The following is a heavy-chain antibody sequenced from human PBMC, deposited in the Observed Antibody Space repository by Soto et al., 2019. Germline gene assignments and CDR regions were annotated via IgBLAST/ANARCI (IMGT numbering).Heavy chain of an antibody. Sequence: QVQLVEAGGGVVQPGRSLRLSCAASGFTFSSYAMHWVRQAPGKGLEWVAVISYDGSNKYYADSVKGRFTISKDNSKNPLYLQMNGVGAEDTAVYHCERDYGGVAGSRHYYGMDVWGQGTTVTVSS. CDR2: ISYDGSNK. J-gene: IGHJ6*02. CDR3: ERDYGGVAGSRHYYGMDV. CDR1: GFTFSSYA. D-gene: IGHD6-19*01. V-gene: IGHV3-30-3*01.